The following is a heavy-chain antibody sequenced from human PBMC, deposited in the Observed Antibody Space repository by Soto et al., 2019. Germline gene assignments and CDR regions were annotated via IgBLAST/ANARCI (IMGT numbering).Heavy chain of an antibody. J-gene: IGHJ3*02. D-gene: IGHD4-17*01. V-gene: IGHV1-3*01. CDR1: GYTFTNYA. CDR3: ARDKGAFYGHYLKYDAFDI. CDR2: VNGGNGDT. Sequence: QVQLVQSGAEVKDPGASLKVSCKASGYTFTNYAIHWVRQAPGQRLEWMGWVNGGNGDTKYTQKFKGRVTITRDTSASTAYMELSSLRSEDTAVYYCARDKGAFYGHYLKYDAFDIWGQGTMVTVSS.